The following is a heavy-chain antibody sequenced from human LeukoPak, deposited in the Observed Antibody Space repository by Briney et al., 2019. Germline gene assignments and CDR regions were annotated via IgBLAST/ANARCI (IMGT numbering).Heavy chain of an antibody. CDR1: GGSISRYY. V-gene: IGHV4-59*08. CDR2: IYYSGST. Sequence: SETLSLTCTGSGGSISRYYWSWIRQPPGKGLDGIGYIYYSGSTNYNPSLKSRVTISVDTSKNQFSLKLSSVTAADTAVYYCARHVKQQLMIYYFDYWGQGTLVTVSS. D-gene: IGHD6-13*01. J-gene: IGHJ4*02. CDR3: ARHVKQQLMIYYFDY.